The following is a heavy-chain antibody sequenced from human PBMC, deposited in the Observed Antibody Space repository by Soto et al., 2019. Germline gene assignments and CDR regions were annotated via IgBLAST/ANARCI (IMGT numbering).Heavy chain of an antibody. CDR1: GFTFSSYA. D-gene: IGHD5-12*01. V-gene: IGHV3-23*01. CDR2: ISGSGGST. CDR3: AKSQEARDIVATRFGYYYYGMDV. Sequence: GGSLRLSCAASGFTFSSYAMSWVRQAPGKGLEWVSAISGSGGSTYYADSVKGRFTISRDNSKNTLYLQMNSLRAEDTAVYYCAKSQEARDIVATRFGYYYYGMDVWGQGTTVTVSS. J-gene: IGHJ6*02.